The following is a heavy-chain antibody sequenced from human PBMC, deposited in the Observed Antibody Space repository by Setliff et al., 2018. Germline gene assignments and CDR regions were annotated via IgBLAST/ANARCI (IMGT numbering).Heavy chain of an antibody. Sequence: SETLSLTCTVSGGSISSRSYYWGWNRQPPGKGLEWIGSIYYSGSTYYKPSLKSRVTISVDTSKNQFSLKLSSVTAADTAVYYCARVSSYGSGSYYYYYYGMDVWGQGTMVTVSS. CDR3: ARVSSYGSGSYYYYYYGMDV. V-gene: IGHV4-39*07. J-gene: IGHJ6*02. D-gene: IGHD3-10*01. CDR1: GGSISSRSYY. CDR2: IYYSGST.